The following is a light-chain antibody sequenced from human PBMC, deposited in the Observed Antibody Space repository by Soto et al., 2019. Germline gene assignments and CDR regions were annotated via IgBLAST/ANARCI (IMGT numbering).Light chain of an antibody. V-gene: IGLV1-47*01. J-gene: IGLJ2*01. CDR3: AAWDERLSGV. CDR1: SSNIGSNY. CDR2: RNN. Sequence: QSVLTQPPSASGTPGQRGTISCSGSSSNIGSNYVYWYQQLPGTAPKLLIYRNNQRPSGVPDRFSGSKSGTSASLAISGLRSEDEADYYWAAWDERLSGVFGGGTKLTVL.